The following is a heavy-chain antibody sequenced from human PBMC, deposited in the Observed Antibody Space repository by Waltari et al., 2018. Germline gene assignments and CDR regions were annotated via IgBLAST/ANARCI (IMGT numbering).Heavy chain of an antibody. CDR3: ARERQGASFDY. CDR1: GGSISSSSYY. CDR2: IYYSGST. J-gene: IGHJ4*02. V-gene: IGHV4-39*07. D-gene: IGHD3-16*01. Sequence: QLQLQESGPGLVKPSETLSLTCTVSGGSISSSSYYWGWIRQPPGKGLEWIGSIYYSGSTYYNPSLKSRVTISVDTSKNQFSLKLSSVTAADTAVYYCARERQGASFDYWGQGTLVTVSS.